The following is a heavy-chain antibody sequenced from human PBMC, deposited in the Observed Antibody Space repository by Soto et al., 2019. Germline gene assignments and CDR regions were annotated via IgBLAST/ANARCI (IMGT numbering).Heavy chain of an antibody. CDR1: GFTFSNYA. CDR2: ISGGTT. Sequence: EVQLLESGGGLVQPGRSLRLSCAASGFTFSNYAMSWVRQAPGQGLYWVSAISGGTTYYADSVKGRFTISRDNSKNTLFLQMNSLRAEDAAVYYCAKFFVETGSNSGWPWSFHYWGQGTLVTVSS. CDR3: AKFFVETGSNSGWPWSFHY. D-gene: IGHD6-25*01. V-gene: IGHV3-23*01. J-gene: IGHJ4*02.